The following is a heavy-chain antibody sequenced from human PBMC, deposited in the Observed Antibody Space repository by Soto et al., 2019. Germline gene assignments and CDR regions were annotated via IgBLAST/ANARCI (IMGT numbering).Heavy chain of an antibody. V-gene: IGHV3-30-3*01. D-gene: IGHD2-15*01. CDR2: ISYSGNSK. CDR3: VSEKFYNGASCYSADF. J-gene: IGHJ4*02. Sequence: PGGSLRLSCAASGFTFGAHSMHWVRQAPGKGLEWLTVISYSGNSKYYADSVKGRFTISRDNSRNTLYLQMDILQPEDTAVYYCVSEKFYNGASCYSADFWGQGTLVTVS. CDR1: GFTFGAHS.